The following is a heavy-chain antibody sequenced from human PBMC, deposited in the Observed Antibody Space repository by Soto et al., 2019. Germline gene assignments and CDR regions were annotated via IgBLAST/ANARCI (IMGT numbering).Heavy chain of an antibody. CDR2: IYPGDSDT. Sequence: ESLTMSFTGSGYSFTSYWIGLVRQMPGKGLEWMGIIYPGDSDTRYSPSFQGQVTISADKSISTAYLQWSSLKASDTAMYYCARRDSGWIPFDYWGQGTLVTVSS. CDR3: ARRDSGWIPFDY. V-gene: IGHV5-51*01. D-gene: IGHD6-19*01. CDR1: GYSFTSYW. J-gene: IGHJ4*02.